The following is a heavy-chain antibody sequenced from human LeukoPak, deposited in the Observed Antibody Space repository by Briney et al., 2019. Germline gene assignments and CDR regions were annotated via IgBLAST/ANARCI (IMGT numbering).Heavy chain of an antibody. CDR3: AKDIGTGFSKAPDY. CDR2: ISWNSGSI. J-gene: IGHJ4*02. Sequence: GGSLRLSCAASGFTFDDYAMHWVRQAPGKGLEWVSGISWNSGSIGYADSVKGRFTISRDNAKNSLYLQMNSLRAEDTALYYCAKDIGTGFSKAPDYWGQGTLVTVSS. V-gene: IGHV3-9*01. CDR1: GFTFDDYA. D-gene: IGHD3-9*01.